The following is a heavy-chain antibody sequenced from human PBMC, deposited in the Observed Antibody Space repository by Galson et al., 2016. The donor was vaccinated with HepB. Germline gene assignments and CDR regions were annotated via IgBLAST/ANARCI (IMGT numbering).Heavy chain of an antibody. V-gene: IGHV1-2*02. CDR2: INPDSGAT. J-gene: IGHJ6*02. CDR1: GYTFTGYY. Sequence: SVKVSCKASGYTFTGYYMHWVRQAPGQGLEWMAWINPDSGATKYAQKFQGRVTMTRDRSISTAYMELSRLRSDDTAVYYCARVSWFGEGGMDVWGQGTTVTVSS. D-gene: IGHD3-10*01. CDR3: ARVSWFGEGGMDV.